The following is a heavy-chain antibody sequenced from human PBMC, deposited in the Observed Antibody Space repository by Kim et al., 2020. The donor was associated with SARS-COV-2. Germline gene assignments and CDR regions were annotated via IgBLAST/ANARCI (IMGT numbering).Heavy chain of an antibody. CDR1: GGSISSYY. J-gene: IGHJ5*02. D-gene: IGHD2-2*01. CDR2: IYYSGST. Sequence: SETLSLTCTVSGGSISSYYWSWIRQPPGKGLEWIGYIYYSGSTNYNPSLKSRVTISVDTSKNQFSLKLSSVTAADTAVYYCARHVGIVVVPAATWFDPWGQRTLVTVSS. V-gene: IGHV4-59*08. CDR3: ARHVGIVVVPAATWFDP.